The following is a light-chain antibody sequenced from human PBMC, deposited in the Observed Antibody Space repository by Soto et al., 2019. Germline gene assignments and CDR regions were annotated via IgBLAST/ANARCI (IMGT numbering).Light chain of an antibody. J-gene: IGKJ4*01. CDR1: KGVSSN. CDR3: EQYNNWPPLT. CDR2: GAP. V-gene: IGKV3-15*01. Sequence: EIVMTQSPATLSVSPGERTTLSCRASKGVSSNLAWYQQKPGQAPRLLIYGAPTRATGIPARFSGSGSRTAFTLTISSLQSEDFALYYCEQYNNWPPLTFGGGTKVEIK.